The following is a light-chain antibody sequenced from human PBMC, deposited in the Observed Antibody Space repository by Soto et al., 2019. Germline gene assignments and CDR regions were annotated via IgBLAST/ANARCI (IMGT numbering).Light chain of an antibody. Sequence: QAVVTQPPSASGTHGQRVTISCSGSSSNIGSNAVSWYQHFPGTAPKVLIYSDDQRPSGVPDRFSGSKSGTSASLAISGLRAEDEADYFCAAWGDSLNTWVFGGGTKLTVL. J-gene: IGLJ3*02. CDR3: AAWGDSLNTWV. CDR2: SDD. V-gene: IGLV1-44*01. CDR1: SSNIGSNA.